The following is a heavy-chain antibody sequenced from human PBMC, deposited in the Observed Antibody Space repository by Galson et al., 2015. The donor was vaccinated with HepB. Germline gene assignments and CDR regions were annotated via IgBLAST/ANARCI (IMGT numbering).Heavy chain of an antibody. CDR3: ARGVVVVPEPIWQSYMDV. V-gene: IGHV4-39*07. J-gene: IGHJ6*03. Sequence: SETLSLTCTVSGGSISTSSYYWGWIRQPPGKGLEWIGNIIYSGSTSYNPSLKSRVTISGATSNNQFSLKLSSVTAADTAIYYCARGVVVVPEPIWQSYMDVWGKGTTVTVSS. D-gene: IGHD2-21*01. CDR1: GGSISTSSYY. CDR2: IIYSGST.